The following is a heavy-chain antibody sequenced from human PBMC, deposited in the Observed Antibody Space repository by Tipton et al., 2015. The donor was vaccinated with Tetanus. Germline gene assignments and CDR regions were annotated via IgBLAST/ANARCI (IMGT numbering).Heavy chain of an antibody. CDR2: ISYTGRT. CDR3: ARPIKQWLVPVDS. J-gene: IGHJ4*02. V-gene: IGHV4-39*02. D-gene: IGHD6-19*01. CDR1: GDTFSKYA. Sequence: SCTASGDTFSKYAISWVRQAPGKGLEWIGSISYTGRTYYSPSLKSRVTMSVDTSKKDFSVRLGSVTAADAAVYYCARPIKQWLVPVDSWGQGTLVTVSS.